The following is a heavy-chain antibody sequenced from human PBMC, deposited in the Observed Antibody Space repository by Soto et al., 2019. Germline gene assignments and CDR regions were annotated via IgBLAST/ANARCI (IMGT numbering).Heavy chain of an antibody. CDR1: GFTFRNHG. V-gene: IGHV3-33*01. CDR3: ARDLGWPAARFDP. D-gene: IGHD2-2*01. Sequence: PGGSLRLSCAASGFTFRNHGMHWVRLAPGKGLEWVAVIWYDGSEKYYADSVKGRFTISRDNSKNILYLQMNSLRGEDTAVYCCARDLGWPAARFDPWGQGTLVTVSS. J-gene: IGHJ5*02. CDR2: IWYDGSEK.